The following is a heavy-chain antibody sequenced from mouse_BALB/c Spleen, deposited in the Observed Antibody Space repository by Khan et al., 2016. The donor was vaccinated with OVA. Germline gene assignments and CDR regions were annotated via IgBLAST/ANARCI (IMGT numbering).Heavy chain of an antibody. Sequence: QVQLQQPGPELVKPGGSVKMSCKASGYTFTDYVINWVKQRNGQGLEWIGEIYPGSGTTYYNEKFKGKATLSADKSSNTAYMQLISLTSEDSAVYFCARNYASWFAYWGQGTLVTVSA. CDR3: ARNYASWFAY. J-gene: IGHJ3*01. CDR1: GYTFTDYV. CDR2: IYPGSGTT. V-gene: IGHV1-77*01.